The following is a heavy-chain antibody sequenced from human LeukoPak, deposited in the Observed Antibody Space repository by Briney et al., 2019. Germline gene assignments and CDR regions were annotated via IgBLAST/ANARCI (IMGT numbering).Heavy chain of an antibody. D-gene: IGHD7-27*01. CDR1: GFTFSSYG. CDR2: ISYDGSNK. J-gene: IGHJ4*02. Sequence: GGSLRLSCAASGFTFSSYGMHWVRQAPGKGLEWVAVISYDGSNKYYADSVKGRFTISRDNSKNTLYLQMNSLRVEDTAVYYCAKDCELGINWNPFDYWGQGILATVSS. V-gene: IGHV3-30*18. CDR3: AKDCELGINWNPFDY.